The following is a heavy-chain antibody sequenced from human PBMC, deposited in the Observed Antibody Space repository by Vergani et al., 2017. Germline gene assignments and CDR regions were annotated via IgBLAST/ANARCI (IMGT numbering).Heavy chain of an antibody. CDR1: GGPFKNSA. CDR3: ARNYGGNSHYFDY. V-gene: IGHV1-69*13. Sequence: QVQLVQSGAEVKKPGSSVKVSCKASGGPFKNSAFSWVRQVPGQGLEWMGRIITFFGTTDYAQKFQGRVTITADESTSTAYMELSSLRSEDTAVYYCARNYGGNSHYFDYWGQGTLVTVSS. D-gene: IGHD4-23*01. J-gene: IGHJ4*02. CDR2: IITFFGTT.